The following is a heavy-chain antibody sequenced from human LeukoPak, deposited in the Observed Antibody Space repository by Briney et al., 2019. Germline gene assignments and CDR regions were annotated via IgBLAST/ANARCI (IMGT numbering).Heavy chain of an antibody. CDR1: GFTVGSNY. J-gene: IGHJ4*02. Sequence: GGYLRLSCAASGFTVGSNYMSWVRQAPGKGLEWVSVIYSGGSTYYADSVKGRFTISRDNSKNTLYLQMNSLRAEDTAVYYCARDSNASYYYDSSGTFDYWGQGTLVTVSS. CDR3: ARDSNASYYYDSSGTFDY. CDR2: IYSGGST. D-gene: IGHD3-22*01. V-gene: IGHV3-53*01.